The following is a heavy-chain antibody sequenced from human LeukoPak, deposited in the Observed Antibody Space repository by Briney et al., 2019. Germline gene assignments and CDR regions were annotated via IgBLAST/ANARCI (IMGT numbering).Heavy chain of an antibody. Sequence: PGGALRLSCAASGFTFSSYAMSWVRQAPGKGLECVSSITAIGVSTSYADSVKGRFTISRDNSKNTLFLQMNSLRAEDTAMYYCAKVRYTSSLGGYYYGMDVWGQGTTVTV. J-gene: IGHJ6*02. V-gene: IGHV3-23*01. CDR2: ITAIGVST. CDR1: GFTFSSYA. CDR3: AKVRYTSSLGGYYYGMDV. D-gene: IGHD6-13*01.